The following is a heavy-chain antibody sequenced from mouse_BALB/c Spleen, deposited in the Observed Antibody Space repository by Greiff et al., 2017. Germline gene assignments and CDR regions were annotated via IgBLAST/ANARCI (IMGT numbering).Heavy chain of an antibody. Sequence: VQVVESGAELVKPGASVKLSCKASGYTFTSYWMHWVKQRPGQGLEWIGEINPSNGRTNYNEKFKSKATLTVDKSSSTAYMQLSSLTSEDSAVYYCARSDGYWAYWGQGTLVTVSA. CDR1: GYTFTSYW. CDR2: INPSNGRT. CDR3: ARSDGYWAY. D-gene: IGHD2-3*01. V-gene: IGHV1S81*02. J-gene: IGHJ3*01.